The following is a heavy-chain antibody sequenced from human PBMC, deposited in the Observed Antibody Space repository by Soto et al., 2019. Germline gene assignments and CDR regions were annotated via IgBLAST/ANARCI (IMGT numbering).Heavy chain of an antibody. V-gene: IGHV3-21*01. Sequence: PGGSLRLSCAASGFTFSSYSMNWVRQAPGKGLEWVSSISSSSSYIYYADSVKGRFTISRDNAKNSLYLQMNSLRAEDTAVYYCARGALGFGLVDVWGQGTTVTVSS. CDR3: ARGALGFGLVDV. CDR2: ISSSSSYI. J-gene: IGHJ6*02. CDR1: GFTFSSYS. D-gene: IGHD3-10*01.